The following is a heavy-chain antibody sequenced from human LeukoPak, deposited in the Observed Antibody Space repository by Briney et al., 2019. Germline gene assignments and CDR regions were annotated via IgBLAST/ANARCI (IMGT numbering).Heavy chain of an antibody. CDR1: GGSISSYY. CDR2: IYYSGST. Sequence: SETLSLTCTVSGGSISSYYWSWIRQPPGKGLEWIGYIYYSGSTNYNPSLKSRVTISVDTSKNQFSLKLSSVTAADTAVYYCARAREDAGTDYWGQGTLVTVSS. J-gene: IGHJ4*02. CDR3: ARAREDAGTDY. D-gene: IGHD6-13*01. V-gene: IGHV4-59*01.